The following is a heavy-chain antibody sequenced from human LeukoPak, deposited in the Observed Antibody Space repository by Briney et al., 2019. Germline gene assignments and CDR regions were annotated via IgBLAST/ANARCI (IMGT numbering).Heavy chain of an antibody. Sequence: GASVKVSCKTSGYTFTSYNLHWVRQAPGQRLEWMGIIKPSGDNTHYAQKFQGRFTMTSDTPTSSVYMELSSLISADTAVYYCARVRDGYNDAYDIWGQGTMVTVTS. CDR1: GYTFTSYN. D-gene: IGHD5-24*01. CDR3: ARVRDGYNDAYDI. CDR2: IKPSGDNT. V-gene: IGHV1-46*01. J-gene: IGHJ3*02.